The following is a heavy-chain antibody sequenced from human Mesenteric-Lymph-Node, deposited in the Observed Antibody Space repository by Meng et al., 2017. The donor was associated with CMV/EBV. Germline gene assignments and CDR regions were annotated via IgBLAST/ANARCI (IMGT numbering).Heavy chain of an antibody. CDR3: ARDMIMFGGVVVIIPNFDY. CDR2: ISYDGINK. CDR1: GFTFSSYA. Sequence: GESLKISCAASGFTFSSYAMHWVRQAPGKGLEWVAVISYDGINKYYADSVKGRFTISRDNSENTLYLQMNSLRAEDTAVYYCARDMIMFGGVVVIIPNFDYWGQGTLVTVSS. J-gene: IGHJ4*02. V-gene: IGHV3-30-3*01. D-gene: IGHD3-16*02.